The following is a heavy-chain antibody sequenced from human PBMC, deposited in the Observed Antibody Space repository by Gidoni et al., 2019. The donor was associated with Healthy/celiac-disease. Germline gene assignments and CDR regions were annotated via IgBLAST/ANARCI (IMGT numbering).Heavy chain of an antibody. CDR2: IWYDGSNK. Sequence: QVQLVESGGGVVQPGRSLRLSCAASGFTFSSDGRHWVRQAPGKGLEWVAVIWYDGSNKYYADSVKGRFTISRDNSKNTLYLQMNSLRAEDTAVYYCARDLGIAEDAFDIWGQGTMVTVSS. CDR1: GFTFSSDG. V-gene: IGHV3-33*01. J-gene: IGHJ3*02. CDR3: ARDLGIAEDAFDI.